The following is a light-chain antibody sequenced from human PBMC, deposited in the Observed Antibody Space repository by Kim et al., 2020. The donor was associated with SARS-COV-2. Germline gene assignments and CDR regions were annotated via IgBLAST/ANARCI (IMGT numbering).Light chain of an antibody. J-gene: IGLJ2*01. CDR1: KLGDKY. CDR2: QDS. Sequence: SYELTQPPSVSVSPGQTASITCSGDKLGDKYACWYQQKPGQSPVLVIYQDSKRPSGIPERLSGSNSGNTATLTISGTQAMDEADYYCQAWDSRTVV. CDR3: QAWDSRTVV. V-gene: IGLV3-1*01.